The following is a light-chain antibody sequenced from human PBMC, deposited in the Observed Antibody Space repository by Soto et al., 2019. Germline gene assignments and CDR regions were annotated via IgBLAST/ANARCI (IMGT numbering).Light chain of an antibody. J-gene: IGKJ1*01. CDR2: GAS. CDR3: QQYNNWPPWT. Sequence: PATLSVSPGERATLSCRASQSVSSNLAWYQQKPGQAPRLLIYGASTRATGIPARFSGSGSGTEFTLTISSLQSEDFAVYYCQQYNNWPPWTFGQGTKVDIK. V-gene: IGKV3-15*01. CDR1: QSVSSN.